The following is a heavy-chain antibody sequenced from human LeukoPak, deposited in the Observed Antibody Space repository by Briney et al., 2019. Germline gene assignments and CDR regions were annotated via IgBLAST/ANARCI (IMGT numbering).Heavy chain of an antibody. Sequence: GGSLRLSCAASGFTFSDYYMSWIRQAPGKGLEWVSYISGSGNIHYADSVKGRFTISRDNAKNSLYLQMNSLRAEDTAVYYCARGQLANDWFDPWGQATLVTVSS. CDR2: ISGSGNI. CDR1: GFTFSDYY. CDR3: ARGQLANDWFDP. D-gene: IGHD6-13*01. V-gene: IGHV3-11*01. J-gene: IGHJ5*02.